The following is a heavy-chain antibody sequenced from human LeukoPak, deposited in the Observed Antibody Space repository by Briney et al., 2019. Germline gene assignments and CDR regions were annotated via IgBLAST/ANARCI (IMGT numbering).Heavy chain of an antibody. D-gene: IGHD3-22*01. V-gene: IGHV3-21*01. CDR1: GFTFSTYS. CDR2: ISNSGYT. Sequence: GGSLRLSRAASGFTFSTYSMNWVRQAPGKGLEWVSAISNSGYTYYADSLKGRVTISRDNAKSSLYLQMNSLRAEDTAVYYCARDRTMTGDRGIDYWGQGTPVTVSS. CDR3: ARDRTMTGDRGIDY. J-gene: IGHJ4*02.